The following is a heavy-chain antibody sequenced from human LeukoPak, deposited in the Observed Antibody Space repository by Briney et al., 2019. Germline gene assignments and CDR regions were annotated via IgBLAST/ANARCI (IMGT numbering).Heavy chain of an antibody. CDR1: GYTFTSYG. CDR3: ARDSWVAGDFDY. D-gene: IGHD6-19*01. J-gene: IGHJ4*02. CDR2: ISAYNGNT. Sequence: SSVKVSCKASGYTFTSYGISWVRQAPGQGLEWMGWISAYNGNTNYAQKLQGRVTMTTDTSTSTAYMELRSLRSDDTAVYYCARDSWVAGDFDYWGQGTLVTASS. V-gene: IGHV1-18*01.